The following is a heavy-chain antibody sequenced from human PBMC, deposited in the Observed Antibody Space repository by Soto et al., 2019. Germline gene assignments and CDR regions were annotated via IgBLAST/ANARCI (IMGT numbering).Heavy chain of an antibody. CDR1: GFTFSKFG. D-gene: IGHD2-15*01. J-gene: IGHJ6*02. CDR2: ISHDGSNK. Sequence: QVQLVESGGGVVQPGRSLRLSCAASGFTFSKFGMHWVRQAPGKGLEWVAVISHDGSNKDYADSVKGRFTISRDNPKNTVYLQMNSLRGEDTAVYNCASHGYCSGGSCYGMDAWGQGTTVTVSS. V-gene: IGHV3-30*03. CDR3: ASHGYCSGGSCYGMDA.